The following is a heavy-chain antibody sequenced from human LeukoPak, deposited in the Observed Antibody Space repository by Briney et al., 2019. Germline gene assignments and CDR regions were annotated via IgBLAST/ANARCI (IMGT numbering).Heavy chain of an antibody. V-gene: IGHV3-74*01. CDR2: IHSDGSRA. D-gene: IGHD6-19*01. CDR3: ALRAGYTSGSDY. J-gene: IGHJ4*02. Sequence: GGSLRLSCAASGFTFSSYWMLWVRQAPGKGLVWVSRIHSDGSRATYADPVKGRFTISRDNAKNTLYLQMNSLTDEDTAVNYCALRAGYTSGSDYWGQGTPVTVSS. CDR1: GFTFSSYW.